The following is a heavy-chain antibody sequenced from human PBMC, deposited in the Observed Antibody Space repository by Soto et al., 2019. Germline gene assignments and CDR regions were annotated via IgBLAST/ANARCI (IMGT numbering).Heavy chain of an antibody. J-gene: IGHJ4*02. CDR3: AREVPTPYYFDY. V-gene: IGHV4-31*02. CDR1: GGSISSGGYY. Sequence: SETLSLTCTVSGGSISSGGYYWNWIRQHPGKGLEWIGYIYYSGSTYYNPSLKSRVTISVDTSKNQFSLRLSSVTAADTAVYYCAREVPTPYYFDYWGQGTLVTVS. CDR2: IYYSGST.